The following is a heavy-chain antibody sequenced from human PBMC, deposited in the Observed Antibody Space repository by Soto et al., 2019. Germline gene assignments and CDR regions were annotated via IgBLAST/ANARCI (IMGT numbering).Heavy chain of an antibody. CDR3: ARGVVYCSCTGCRPSYDVFDI. CDR2: IIPILGIA. CDR1: GGTFSSYT. J-gene: IGHJ3*02. D-gene: IGHD2-2*01. Sequence: GPSVKVSCKASGGTFSSYTISWVRPAPGQGLEWMGRIIPILGIANYAQKFQGRVTITADQSTSTAYMELSSLRSEDPAGYYCARGVVYCSCTGCRPSYDVFDIWGQGRMVTVSS. V-gene: IGHV1-69*02.